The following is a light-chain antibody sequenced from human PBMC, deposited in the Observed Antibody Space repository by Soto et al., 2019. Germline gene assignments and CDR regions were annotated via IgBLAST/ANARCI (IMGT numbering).Light chain of an antibody. CDR1: QSISNF. CDR2: AAS. V-gene: IGKV1-16*01. J-gene: IGKJ1*01. Sequence: GERVTITCRASQSISNFLNWCQHKPGKAPKVLISAASTLRSGVPSRFSGSGSGTEFTLTISSLQPDDFATYYCQQYNSYWTFGQGTKV. CDR3: QQYNSYWT.